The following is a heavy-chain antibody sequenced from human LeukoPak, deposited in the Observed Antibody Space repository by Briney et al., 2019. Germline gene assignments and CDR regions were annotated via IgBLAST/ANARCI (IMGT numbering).Heavy chain of an antibody. CDR1: GYTFTSYG. CDR3: ARDGGTYYYGSGRDPRFDP. CDR2: ISAYNGNT. Sequence: GASVKVSCKASGYTFTSYGISWVRQAPGQGLGWMGWISAYNGNTNYAQKLQGRVTKTTDTSTSTAYMELRSLRSDDTAVYYCARDGGTYYYGSGRDPRFDPWGQGTLVTVSS. D-gene: IGHD3-10*01. J-gene: IGHJ5*02. V-gene: IGHV1-18*04.